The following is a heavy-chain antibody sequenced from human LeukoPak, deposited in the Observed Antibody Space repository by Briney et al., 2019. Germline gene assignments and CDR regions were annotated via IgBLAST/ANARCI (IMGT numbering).Heavy chain of an antibody. D-gene: IGHD6-13*01. V-gene: IGHV3-30*02. Sequence: GGSLRLSCAASGLTFSTYGMHWVRQAPGKGLEWVAFIRYDGSNKYYADSVKGRFTISRDNCKNTLYLQMNSLRAEDTAVYYCAKDSRYSSSWKYFDYWGREPWSPSPQ. CDR1: GLTFSTYG. J-gene: IGHJ4*02. CDR3: AKDSRYSSSWKYFDY. CDR2: IRYDGSNK.